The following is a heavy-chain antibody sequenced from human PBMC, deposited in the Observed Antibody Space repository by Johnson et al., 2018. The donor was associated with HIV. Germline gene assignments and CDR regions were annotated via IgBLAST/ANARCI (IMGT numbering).Heavy chain of an antibody. V-gene: IGHV3-33*06. CDR1: GFTFSSYG. J-gene: IGHJ3*02. CDR3: AKDSSSWYGGAFDI. Sequence: QVQLVESGGGVVQPGGSLRLSCAASGFTFSSYGMHWVRQAPGKGLEWVAVIWYDGSNKYYADSVKGRFTISRDNSKNTLYLQMNSRRAEDTAVYYCAKDSSSWYGGAFDIWGQGTMVTVSS. CDR2: IWYDGSNK. D-gene: IGHD6-13*01.